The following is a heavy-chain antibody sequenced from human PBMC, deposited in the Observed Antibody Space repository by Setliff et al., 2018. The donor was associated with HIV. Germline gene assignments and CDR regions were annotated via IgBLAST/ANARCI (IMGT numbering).Heavy chain of an antibody. V-gene: IGHV1-2*06. CDR3: ARGTAPRPASVLEFLEWLFPNWFDP. CDR2: INPNSGGT. CDR1: GYTFTSCF. Sequence: ASVKVSCKASGYTFTSCFMHWVRQAPGQGLEWMGRINPNSGGTNYAQKFQGRVTMTRDTSISTAYMELSSLRSDDTAVYYCARGTAPRPASVLEFLEWLFPNWFDPWGQGTLVTVS. D-gene: IGHD3-3*02. J-gene: IGHJ5*02.